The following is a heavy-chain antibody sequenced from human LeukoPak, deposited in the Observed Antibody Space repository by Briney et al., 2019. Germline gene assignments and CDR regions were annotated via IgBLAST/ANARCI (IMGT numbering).Heavy chain of an antibody. D-gene: IGHD2-21*01. V-gene: IGHV4-59*08. CDR3: ARVRSIADIVGPTGYYFDY. J-gene: IGHJ4*02. Sequence: SETLSLTCTVSGGSISSYYWSWIRQPPGKGLEWIGYIYYSGSTNYNPSLKSRVTISVDTSKNQFSLKLGSVTAADTAVYYCARVRSIADIVGPTGYYFDYWGQGTLVTVSS. CDR2: IYYSGST. CDR1: GGSISSYY.